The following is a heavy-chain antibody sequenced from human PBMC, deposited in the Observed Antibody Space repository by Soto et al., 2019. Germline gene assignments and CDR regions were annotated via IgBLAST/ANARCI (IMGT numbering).Heavy chain of an antibody. CDR2: DNDSGSH. D-gene: IGHD6-13*01. J-gene: IGHJ4*02. CDR3: ADQISAGCFDS. CDR1: GGSMSSCD. Sequence: SETLSLTSTVSGGSMSSCDWSWISESPGKGLEWIAEDNDSGSHIYNPSLKTRATISLDASRNQFSLTLNSLSAADTAVYYCADQISAGCFDSWGEGTLVTVSS. V-gene: IGHV4-34*01.